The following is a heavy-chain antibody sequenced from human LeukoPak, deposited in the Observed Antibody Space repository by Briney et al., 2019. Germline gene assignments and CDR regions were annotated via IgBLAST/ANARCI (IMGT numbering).Heavy chain of an antibody. J-gene: IGHJ3*02. D-gene: IGHD6-19*01. Sequence: SGPTLVNPTQTLTLTCTFSGFSLSTSGMCVSWIRQPPGKAVEWLARIDWDDDKYYSTSLKTRLTISKDTSKNQVVLTMTNMDPVDTATYYCARIHSIAVAGTGAFDIWGQGTMVTVSS. CDR3: ARIHSIAVAGTGAFDI. V-gene: IGHV2-70*11. CDR2: IDWDDDK. CDR1: GFSLSTSGMC.